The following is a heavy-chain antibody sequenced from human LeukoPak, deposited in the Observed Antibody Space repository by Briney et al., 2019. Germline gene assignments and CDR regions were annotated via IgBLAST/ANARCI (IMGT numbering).Heavy chain of an antibody. Sequence: TGGSLRLSCAASGFTFSNYWMSWVRQAPGKGLEWVANIKQDGSEKYYVDSVKGRFTISRDNAKKSLYLQMNSLRAEDTAVYYCAELGVTMIGGVWGKGTTVTISS. J-gene: IGHJ6*04. CDR2: IKQDGSEK. CDR3: AELGVTMIGGV. CDR1: GFTFSNYW. D-gene: IGHD3-10*02. V-gene: IGHV3-7*01.